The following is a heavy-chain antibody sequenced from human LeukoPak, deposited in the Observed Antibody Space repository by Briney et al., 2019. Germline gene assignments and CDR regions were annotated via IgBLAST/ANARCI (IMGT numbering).Heavy chain of an antibody. D-gene: IGHD1-7*01. V-gene: IGHV4-39*07. CDR2: IYYSGST. CDR3: AREWLELKYYYYYMDV. Sequence: SETLSLTCTVSGGSINSSSYYWGWIRQPPGKGLEWIGSIYYSGSTYYNPSLKSRVTISVDTSKNKFSLKLSSVTAADTAVYYCAREWLELKYYYYYMDVWGKGTTVTVSS. J-gene: IGHJ6*03. CDR1: GGSINSSSYY.